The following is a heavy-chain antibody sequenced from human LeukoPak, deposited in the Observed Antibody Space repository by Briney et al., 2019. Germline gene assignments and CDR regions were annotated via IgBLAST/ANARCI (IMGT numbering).Heavy chain of an antibody. CDR2: ISYDGSNK. Sequence: GGSLRLSCAASGFTFSSYAMHWVHQAPGKGLEWVAVISYDGSNKYYADSVKGRFTISRDNSKNTLYLQMNSLRAEDTAVYYCARVSGDFYFDYWGQGTLVTVSS. CDR1: GFTFSSYA. V-gene: IGHV3-30-3*01. D-gene: IGHD3-10*01. CDR3: ARVSGDFYFDY. J-gene: IGHJ4*02.